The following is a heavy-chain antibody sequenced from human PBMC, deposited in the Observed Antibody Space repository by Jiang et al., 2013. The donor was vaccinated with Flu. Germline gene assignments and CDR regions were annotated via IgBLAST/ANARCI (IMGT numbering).Heavy chain of an antibody. J-gene: IGHJ4*02. V-gene: IGHV4-39*07. CDR3: ARDRAYGGNSYFDY. CDR2: SIIWEH. Sequence: ISSSSYYWGWIRQPPGRGWSGLGVSIIWEHLLQPSLKSRVTISVDTSKNQFSLKLSSVTAADTAVYYCARDRAYGGNSYFDYWGQGTLVTVSS. CDR1: ISSSSYY. D-gene: IGHD4-23*01.